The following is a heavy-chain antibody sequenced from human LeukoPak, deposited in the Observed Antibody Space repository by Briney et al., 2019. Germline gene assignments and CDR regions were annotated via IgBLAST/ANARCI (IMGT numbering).Heavy chain of an antibody. J-gene: IGHJ4*02. CDR2: ISWNSGDI. D-gene: IGHD1-26*01. CDR3: ASLDSGSYSPFDY. CDR1: GFTFDDYA. Sequence: PGRSLRLSCAASGFTFDDYAVHWVRQAPGKGLEWVSGISWNSGDIGYADSVKGRFTISRDNAKNSLYLQMNSLRAEDTAVYYCASLDSGSYSPFDYWGQGTLVTVSS. V-gene: IGHV3-9*01.